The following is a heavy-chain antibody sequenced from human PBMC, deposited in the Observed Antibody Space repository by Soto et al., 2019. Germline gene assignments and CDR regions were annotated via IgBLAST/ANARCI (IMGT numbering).Heavy chain of an antibody. D-gene: IGHD6-19*01. CDR3: AKERSSGWSLDY. CDR2: ISYDGSNK. J-gene: IGHJ4*02. V-gene: IGHV3-30-3*01. CDR1: GFTFSSYA. Sequence: PGGSLRLSCAASGFTFSSYAMHWVRQAPGKGLEWVAVISYDGSNKYYADSVKGRFTISRDNSKNTLYLQMNSLRAEDTAVFYCAKERSSGWSLDYWGQGTLVTVSS.